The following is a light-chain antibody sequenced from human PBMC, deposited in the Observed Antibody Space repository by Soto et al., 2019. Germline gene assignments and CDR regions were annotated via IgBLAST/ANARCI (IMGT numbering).Light chain of an antibody. CDR3: ASWDDSLNGYV. CDR1: SSNIGSNT. V-gene: IGLV1-44*01. J-gene: IGLJ1*01. Sequence: QSVLTQPPSASGTPGQRVTISCSGSSSNIGSNTVNWYQQLPGTAPKLLIYSNNQRPSGVPDRVCGSKSGTSASLAISGLQSQDEDDYYCASWDDSLNGYVFGTGTKVTVL. CDR2: SNN.